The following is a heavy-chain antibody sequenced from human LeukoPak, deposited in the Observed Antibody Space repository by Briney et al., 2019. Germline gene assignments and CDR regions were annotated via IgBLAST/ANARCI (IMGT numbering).Heavy chain of an antibody. CDR2: MNPNSGNT. CDR3: ARGIGDYSNYDLWFDP. D-gene: IGHD4-11*01. CDR1: GYTFTSYD. Sequence: GASVKVSCKASGYTFTSYDINWVRQATGQGLEWMGRMNPNSGNTGYAQKFQGRVTMTRNTSISTAYMELSSLRSEDTAVYYCARGIGDYSNYDLWFDPWGQGTLVTVSS. J-gene: IGHJ5*02. V-gene: IGHV1-8*01.